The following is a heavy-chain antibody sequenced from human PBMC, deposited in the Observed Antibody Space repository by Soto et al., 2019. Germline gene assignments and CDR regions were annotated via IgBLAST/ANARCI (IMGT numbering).Heavy chain of an antibody. CDR3: ARPGIAVADPFDY. D-gene: IGHD6-19*01. CDR2: IWYDGSNK. Sequence: GGSLRLSCAASGFTFSSYGMHWVRQAPGKGLEWVAVIWYDGSNKYYADSVKGRFTISRDNSKNTLYLQMNSLRAEDTAVYYCARPGIAVADPFDYWGQGTLVTVSS. J-gene: IGHJ4*02. CDR1: GFTFSSYG. V-gene: IGHV3-33*01.